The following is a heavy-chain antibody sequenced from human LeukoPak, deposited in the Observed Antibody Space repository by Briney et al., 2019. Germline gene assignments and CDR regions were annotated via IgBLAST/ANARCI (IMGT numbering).Heavy chain of an antibody. D-gene: IGHD4-23*01. CDR1: GFTFSSYG. Sequence: PGGSLRLSCVASGFTFSSYGMHWVRQAPGKGLEWVAVIWYDGSNKYYADSVKGRFTISRDNSKNTLYLQMNSLRAEDTAVYYCARGGVVSPSPRYWGQGTLVTVSS. J-gene: IGHJ4*02. CDR2: IWYDGSNK. CDR3: ARGGVVSPSPRY. V-gene: IGHV3-33*08.